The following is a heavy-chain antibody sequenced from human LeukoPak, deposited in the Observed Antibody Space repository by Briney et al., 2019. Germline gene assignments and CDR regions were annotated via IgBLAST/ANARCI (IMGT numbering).Heavy chain of an antibody. CDR2: VNPNSGNS. Sequence: ASVKVSCKTSGYTFTRYDINWVRQATGQGLEWMGWVNPNSGNSGYAQKFQGRVTISRDTSISTAYMELSSLRSEDTAAYYCARDRGGDYDLGYWGQGTLVTVSS. J-gene: IGHJ4*02. D-gene: IGHD2-21*02. CDR1: GYTFTRYD. CDR3: ARDRGGDYDLGY. V-gene: IGHV1-8*03.